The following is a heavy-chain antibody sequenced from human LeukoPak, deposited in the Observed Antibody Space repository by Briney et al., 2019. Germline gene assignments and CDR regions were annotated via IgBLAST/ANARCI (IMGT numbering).Heavy chain of an antibody. V-gene: IGHV4-59*01. Sequence: SETLSLTCTVSGGSISSYYWSWIWQPPGKGLEWIGYMYYTGSTNYNPSLKSRVTISVDTSKNQFSLKLSSVTAADTAVYYCARGPHLDYWGQGTLVTVSS. CDR2: MYYTGST. CDR3: ARGPHLDY. J-gene: IGHJ4*02. CDR1: GGSISSYY.